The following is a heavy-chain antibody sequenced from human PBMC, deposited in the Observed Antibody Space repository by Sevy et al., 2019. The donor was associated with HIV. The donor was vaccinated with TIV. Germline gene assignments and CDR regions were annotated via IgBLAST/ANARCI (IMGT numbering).Heavy chain of an antibody. D-gene: IGHD5-18*01. CDR3: ARGTPVDTAMVPFDY. V-gene: IGHV3-30-3*01. Sequence: GGSLTLSCAASGFTFSSYAMHWVRHAPGKGLEWVAVISYDGSNKYYADSVKGRFTISRDNSKNTLYLQMNSLRAEDTAVYYCARGTPVDTAMVPFDYWGQGTLVTVSS. J-gene: IGHJ4*02. CDR1: GFTFSSYA. CDR2: ISYDGSNK.